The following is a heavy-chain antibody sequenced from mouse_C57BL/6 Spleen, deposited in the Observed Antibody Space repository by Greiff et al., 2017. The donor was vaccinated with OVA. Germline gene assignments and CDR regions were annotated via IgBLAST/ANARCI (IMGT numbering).Heavy chain of an antibody. CDR1: GFTFSDYG. D-gene: IGHD1-1*01. CDR3: ARAGYYCPVGY. V-gene: IGHV5-17*01. Sequence: EVQGVESGGGLVKPGGSLKLSCAASGFTFSDYGMHWVRQAPEKGLEWVAYISSGSSTIYYADTVKGRSPIPRDNAKNTLFLELTSLRSEDAAMYYCARAGYYCPVGYWGQGTTLTVSS. CDR2: ISSGSSTI. J-gene: IGHJ2*01.